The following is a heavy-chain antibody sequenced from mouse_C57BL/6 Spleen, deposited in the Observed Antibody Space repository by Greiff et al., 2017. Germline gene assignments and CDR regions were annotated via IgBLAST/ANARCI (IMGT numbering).Heavy chain of an antibody. J-gene: IGHJ3*01. D-gene: IGHD3-2*02. V-gene: IGHV14-3*01. Sequence: VQLKESVAELVRPGASVKLSCTASGFNIKNTYMHWVKQRPEQGLEWIGRIDPANGNTKYAPKFQGKATITADTASNTAYLQLSSLTSEDTAIYYCARASSGYGGAWFAYWGQGTLVTVSA. CDR1: GFNIKNTY. CDR3: ARASSGYGGAWFAY. CDR2: IDPANGNT.